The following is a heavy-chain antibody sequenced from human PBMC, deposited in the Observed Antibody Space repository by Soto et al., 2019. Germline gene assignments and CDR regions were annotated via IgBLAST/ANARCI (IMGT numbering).Heavy chain of an antibody. CDR1: GGSFSGYY. V-gene: IGHV4-34*01. CDR3: ASTRITIFGVGGA. D-gene: IGHD3-3*01. CDR2: INHSGST. Sequence: KTSETLSLTCAVYGGSFSGYYWSWIRQPPGKGLEWIGEINHSGSTNYNPSLKSRVTISVDTSKNQFSLKLSSVTAADTAVYYCASTRITIFGVGGAWGQGTLVTVSS. J-gene: IGHJ5*02.